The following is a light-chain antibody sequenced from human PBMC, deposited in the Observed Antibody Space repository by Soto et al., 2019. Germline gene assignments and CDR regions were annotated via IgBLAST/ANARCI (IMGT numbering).Light chain of an antibody. CDR1: QGISNF. CDR2: GAF. V-gene: IGKV1-27*01. Sequence: DIQMTQSPSSLSASVGDRVTITCRASQGISNFLAWYQQKPGKVPKLLIYGAFTLQSGVPSRFSGSGSGTDFTLTISSLQPEDVATYYCQKYNSAHLTFGPGTKVDIK. CDR3: QKYNSAHLT. J-gene: IGKJ3*01.